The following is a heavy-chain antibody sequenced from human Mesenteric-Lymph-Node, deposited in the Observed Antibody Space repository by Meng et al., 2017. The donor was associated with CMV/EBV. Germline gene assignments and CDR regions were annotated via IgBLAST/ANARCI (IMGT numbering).Heavy chain of an antibody. CDR2: ISSSGSTI. CDR1: GFTFSTYR. D-gene: IGHD6-6*01. CDR3: ARGGDSIAARPYYYGMDV. V-gene: IGHV3-48*03. J-gene: IGHJ6*02. Sequence: GESLKISCAASGFTFSTYRMNWIRQAPGKGLEWVSYISSSGSTIYYADSVKGRFTISRDNAKNSLYLQMNSLRAEDTAVYYCARGGDSIAARPYYYGMDVWGQGTTVTVSS.